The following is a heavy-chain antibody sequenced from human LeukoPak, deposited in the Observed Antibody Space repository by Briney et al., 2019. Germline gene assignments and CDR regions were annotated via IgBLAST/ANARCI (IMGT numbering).Heavy chain of an antibody. CDR1: GGSFSGYY. J-gene: IGHJ4*02. CDR2: IYYSGST. D-gene: IGHD6-13*01. V-gene: IGHV4-59*01. CDR3: ARDPGIEAFDY. Sequence: SETLSLTCAVYGGSFSGYYWSWIRQPPGKGLEWIGYIYYSGSTNYNPSLKSRVTISVDTSKNQFSLKLSSVTAADTAVYYCARDPGIEAFDYWGQGTLVTVSS.